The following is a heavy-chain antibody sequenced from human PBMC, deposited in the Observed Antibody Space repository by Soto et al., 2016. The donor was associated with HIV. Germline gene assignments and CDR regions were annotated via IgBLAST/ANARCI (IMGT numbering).Heavy chain of an antibody. CDR3: ARGGYCLDGTCQLDEAFDI. CDR1: GFTFSTYS. V-gene: IGHV3-21*01. Sequence: EVQLVESGGGLVKPGGSLRLSRAASGFTFSTYSMNWVRQAPGKGLEWVSSISSSRSYIYHADSVKGRFTISRDNAKSSLYLQMNDLRAEDTAVYYCARGGYCLDGTCQLDEAFDIVGSRGQRSASLQ. D-gene: IGHD2-15*01. CDR2: ISSSRSYI. J-gene: IGHJ3*02.